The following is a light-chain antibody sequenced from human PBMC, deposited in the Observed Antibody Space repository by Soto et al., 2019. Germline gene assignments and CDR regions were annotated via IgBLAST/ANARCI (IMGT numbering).Light chain of an antibody. J-gene: IGKJ2*01. CDR1: QSIASF. V-gene: IGKV1-39*01. CDR2: SAT. Sequence: IQMTQSPSSLSASVGDRITITCRPSQSIASFLNWYQQKPGKAPRLLIYSATNLYSGVPSRFSGSDAVTDFTLTISSLQPEDFATYFCQQSYSIPHTLGQGTKVDIK. CDR3: QQSYSIPHT.